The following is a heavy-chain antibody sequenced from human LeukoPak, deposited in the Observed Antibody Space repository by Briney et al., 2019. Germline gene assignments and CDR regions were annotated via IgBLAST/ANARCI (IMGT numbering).Heavy chain of an antibody. J-gene: IGHJ4*02. CDR3: AKGFLASCSGTRCYPFDH. V-gene: IGHV3-23*01. D-gene: IGHD2-15*01. CDR2: NVGSGANT. CDR1: GFILSSYA. Sequence: PGGSLRLSCATSGFILSSYAMNWVRQTPGKGLEWVSSNVGSGANTYHADSVKGRFTISRDNSENTGYMQMDSLRVEDTAVYYCAKGFLASCSGTRCYPFDHWGQGTPVTVSS.